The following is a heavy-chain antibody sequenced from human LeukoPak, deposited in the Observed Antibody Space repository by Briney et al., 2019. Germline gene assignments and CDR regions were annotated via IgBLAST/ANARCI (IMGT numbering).Heavy chain of an antibody. J-gene: IGHJ6*04. CDR2: ISGSGGST. D-gene: IGHD3-10*01. V-gene: IGHV3-23*01. Sequence: GGSLRLSCAASGFTFSSYAMSWVRQAPGKGLEWVSAISGSGGSTYYADSVKGRFTISRDNSKNTLYLQMNSLRAEDKAVYYCATFRKKEWFGELLYYYYYYYGMDVWGKGTTVTVSS. CDR3: ATFRKKEWFGELLYYYYYYYGMDV. CDR1: GFTFSSYA.